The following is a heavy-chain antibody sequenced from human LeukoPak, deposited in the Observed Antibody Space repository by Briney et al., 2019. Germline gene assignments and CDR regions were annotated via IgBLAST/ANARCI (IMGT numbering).Heavy chain of an antibody. Sequence: GGSLRLSCAASGFTFSSYSMNWVRQAPGKGLEWVSSISSSSSYIYYADSVKSRFTISRDNAKNSLYLQMNSLRAEDTAVYYCARDLGSSSTDYWGQGTLVTVSS. CDR3: ARDLGSSSTDY. V-gene: IGHV3-21*01. J-gene: IGHJ4*02. D-gene: IGHD6-13*01. CDR2: ISSSSSYI. CDR1: GFTFSSYS.